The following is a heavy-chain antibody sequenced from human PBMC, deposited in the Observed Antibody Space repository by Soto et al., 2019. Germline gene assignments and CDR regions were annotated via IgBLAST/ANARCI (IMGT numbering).Heavy chain of an antibody. D-gene: IGHD1-7*01. CDR2: IIPVFGSA. Sequence: SVKVSCKASGDTFSSHSITWVRQAPGQGLEWMGGIIPVFGSANYAQKFQGRVTITADESTSTAYMELSSLRSQDTAVYFCASDDGWNSRYYAMEVLGKGTTVTVS. V-gene: IGHV1-69*13. CDR1: GDTFSSHS. CDR3: ASDDGWNSRYYAMEV. J-gene: IGHJ6*04.